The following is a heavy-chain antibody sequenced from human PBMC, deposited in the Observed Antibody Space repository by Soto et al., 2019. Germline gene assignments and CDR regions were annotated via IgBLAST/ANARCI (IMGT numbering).Heavy chain of an antibody. D-gene: IGHD3-22*01. V-gene: IGHV1-69*05. J-gene: IGHJ2*01. CDR2: IIPIFGTA. CDR3: ARDTIXYYYGSSGYYGKWYFDL. Sequence: SVKVSCKDSGGTFSSCPISWVRQAPGQGLEWMGGIIPIFGTANYAQKFQGRVTMTRDTSISTAYMELSRLRSDDTAVYYCARDTIXYYYGSSGYYGKWYFDLWGRGTLVTVSS. CDR1: GGTFSSCP.